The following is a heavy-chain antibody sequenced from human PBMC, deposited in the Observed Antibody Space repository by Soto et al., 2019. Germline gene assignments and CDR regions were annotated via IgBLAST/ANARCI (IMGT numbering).Heavy chain of an antibody. D-gene: IGHD3-3*01. J-gene: IGHJ6*02. Sequence: SVKVSCKASGGTFSSYAISWVRQAPGQGLEWMGGIIPIFGTANYAQRFQGRVTMTADESTSTAYMELSSLRSEDTAVYYCASRDYDFWSGYQKPPYYYYGMDVVGQGTTVTVSS. CDR1: GGTFSSYA. CDR3: ASRDYDFWSGYQKPPYYYYGMDV. V-gene: IGHV1-69*13. CDR2: IIPIFGTA.